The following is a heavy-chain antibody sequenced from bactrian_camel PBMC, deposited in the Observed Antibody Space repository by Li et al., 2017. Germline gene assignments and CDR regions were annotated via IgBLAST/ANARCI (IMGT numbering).Heavy chain of an antibody. V-gene: IGHV3S1*01. Sequence: HVQLVESGGGLVQPGGSLRLSCAASGFTFSKYWMFWVRQAPGKGLEWVCIIQTRDAYTYCADSVKGRFTMSRDNTKNEVYLQMTSLKSDDTALYYCTKSFASWGQGTQITVS. CDR2: IQTRDAYT. CDR3: TKSFAS. J-gene: IGHJ4*01. CDR1: GFTFSKYW.